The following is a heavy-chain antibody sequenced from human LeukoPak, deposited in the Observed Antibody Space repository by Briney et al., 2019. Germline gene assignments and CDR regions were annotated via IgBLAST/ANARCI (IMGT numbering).Heavy chain of an antibody. CDR2: IYYSGST. CDR3: ARKDSGAFDI. V-gene: IGHV4-39*07. Sequence: SETLSLTCTVSGGSISSSSYYWGWIRQPPGKGLVWIGSIYYSGSTYYNPSLKSRVTISVDTSKNQFSLKLSSVTAADTAVYYCARKDSGAFDIWGQGTMVTVSS. CDR1: GGSISSSSYY. J-gene: IGHJ3*02. D-gene: IGHD1-26*01.